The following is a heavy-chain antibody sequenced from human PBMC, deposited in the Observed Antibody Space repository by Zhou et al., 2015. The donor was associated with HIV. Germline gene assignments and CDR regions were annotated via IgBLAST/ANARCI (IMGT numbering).Heavy chain of an antibody. D-gene: IGHD1-1*01. J-gene: IGHJ5*02. CDR3: ARDRGLLVRTSVVRTLVLPLRGTTGTPWVPNPFGSLRETRWFD. CDR2: IIPIFGTA. V-gene: IGHV1-69*01. Sequence: QVQLVQSGAEVKKPGSSVKVSCKASGGTFSSYAISWVRQAPGQGLEWMGGIIPIFGTANYAQKFQGRVTITADESTSTAYMELSSLRSEDTAVYYCARDRGLLVRTSVVRTLVLPLRGTTGTPWVPNPFGSLRETRWFD. CDR1: GGTFSSYA.